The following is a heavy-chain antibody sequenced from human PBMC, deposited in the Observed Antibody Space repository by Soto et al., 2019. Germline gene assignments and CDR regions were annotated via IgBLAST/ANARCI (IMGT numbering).Heavy chain of an antibody. CDR3: ARSLVAAVGRARCDT. CDR1: GFMLGSFS. Sequence: EVQLVESGGGLVKPGGSLRLSCGASGFMLGSFSMNWVRQAPGKGLEWVSSISHSSSYIYYADSVKGRFTISRDNARNSLYLQMNSLCAEDTAIYYCARSLVAAVGRARCDTWGQGTLVTASS. J-gene: IGHJ5*02. D-gene: IGHD2-2*01. CDR2: ISHSSSYI. V-gene: IGHV3-21*01.